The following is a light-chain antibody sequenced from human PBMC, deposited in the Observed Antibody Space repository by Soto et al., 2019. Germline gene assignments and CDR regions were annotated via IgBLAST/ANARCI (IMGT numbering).Light chain of an antibody. CDR3: QSYDSSLSAL. Sequence: QSVLTQPPSVSGAPGQRVTISCTGXXXNIGAGYDVHWYQQLPGTAPKLLIYGNSNRPSGVPDRFSGSKSGTSASLTITGLQAEDEADYYCQSYDSSLSALFGGGTKLTVL. J-gene: IGLJ3*02. CDR1: XXNIGAGYD. V-gene: IGLV1-40*01. CDR2: GNS.